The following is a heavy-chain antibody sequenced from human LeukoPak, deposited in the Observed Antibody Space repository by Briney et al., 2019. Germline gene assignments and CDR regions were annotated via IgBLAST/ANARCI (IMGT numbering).Heavy chain of an antibody. Sequence: SQTLSLSCTVSGGSISSGSHYWSWSRQPAGKGLELIGRIYTSGSTNYNPSLKSRVTISVDTSKNQFSLKLSSVTAADTAVYFCARGSSVGFVVVTADYFDYWGQGTLVTVSS. CDR3: ARGSSVGFVVVTADYFDY. V-gene: IGHV4-61*02. J-gene: IGHJ4*02. D-gene: IGHD2-21*02. CDR2: IYTSGST. CDR1: GGSISSGSHY.